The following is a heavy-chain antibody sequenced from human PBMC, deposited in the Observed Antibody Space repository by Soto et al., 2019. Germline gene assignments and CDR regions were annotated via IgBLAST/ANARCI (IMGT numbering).Heavy chain of an antibody. V-gene: IGHV4-4*01. J-gene: IGHJ4*02. CDR1: GASISSSYW. Sequence: ETLSLTCSVSGASISSSYWWDWVRQPPGKGLEWIGKIYHSGSTNYNPSLKNRVTISVDKSNNQFSLRLSSVNAADTAVYFCVTSLNYDFWRDGGRHYYFDYWGQGTMVTVSS. CDR2: IYHSGST. D-gene: IGHD3-3*01. CDR3: VTSLNYDFWRDGGRHYYFDY.